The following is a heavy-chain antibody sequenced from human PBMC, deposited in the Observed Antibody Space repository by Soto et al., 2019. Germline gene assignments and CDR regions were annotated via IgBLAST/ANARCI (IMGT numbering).Heavy chain of an antibody. D-gene: IGHD3-10*01. CDR2: ISGSGGST. CDR3: AKDPSLWFGELLPNNWFDP. J-gene: IGHJ5*02. CDR1: GFTFSSYA. Sequence: PGGSLRLSCAASGFTFSSYAMSWVRQAPGKGLEWVSAISGSGGSTYYADSVKGRFTISRDNSKNTLYLQMNSLRAEDTAVYYCAKDPSLWFGELLPNNWFDPWGQGTLVTVS. V-gene: IGHV3-23*01.